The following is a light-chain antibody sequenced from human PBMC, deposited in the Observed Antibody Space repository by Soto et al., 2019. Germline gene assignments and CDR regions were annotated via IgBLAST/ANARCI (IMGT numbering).Light chain of an antibody. V-gene: IGKV3-20*01. J-gene: IGKJ2*01. CDR1: HSVSSRY. Sequence: ENVLTQSPGTLSLSPGERATLSCRASHSVSSRYLAWYQQKPGQAPRLLIYGASSRATGIPDMFSGSGSGTDFTLTISRLEPEDFAVYYCQQYGSSQTFGQGTKLEIK. CDR3: QQYGSSQT. CDR2: GAS.